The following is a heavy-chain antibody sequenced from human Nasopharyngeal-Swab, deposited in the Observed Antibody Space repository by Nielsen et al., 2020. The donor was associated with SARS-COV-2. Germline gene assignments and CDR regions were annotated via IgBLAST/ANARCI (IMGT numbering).Heavy chain of an antibody. D-gene: IGHD3-3*01. CDR3: ARDYDFWSGYLYYGMDV. Sequence: ASVKVSCKASGYTFISYAMHWVRQAPGQRLEWMGWINAGNGNTKYSQKFQGRVTITRDTSASTAYMELSSLRSEDTAVYYCARDYDFWSGYLYYGMDVWGQGTTVTVSS. J-gene: IGHJ6*02. CDR2: INAGNGNT. V-gene: IGHV1-3*01. CDR1: GYTFISYA.